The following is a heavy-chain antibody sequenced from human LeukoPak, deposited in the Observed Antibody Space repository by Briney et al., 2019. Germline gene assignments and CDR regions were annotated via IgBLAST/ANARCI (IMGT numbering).Heavy chain of an antibody. D-gene: IGHD1-1*01. Sequence: GGSLRLSCAASGFTSSSYAMHWVRQAPGKGLEWVGGISYGGSNKYYADPVKGRFTISRDNSKNTLYLQMNSLRAEDTAVYYCARDLTRTDFYLALWGKGTTVTVSS. CDR2: ISYGGSNK. CDR3: ARDLTRTDFYLAL. CDR1: GFTSSSYA. J-gene: IGHJ6*03. V-gene: IGHV3-30*04.